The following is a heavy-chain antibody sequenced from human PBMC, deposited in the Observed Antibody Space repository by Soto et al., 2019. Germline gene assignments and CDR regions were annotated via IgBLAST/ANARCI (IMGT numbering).Heavy chain of an antibody. J-gene: IGHJ5*02. CDR2: IYYSGST. V-gene: IGHV4-39*01. D-gene: IGHD2-2*01. CDR3: ARHDIVVVPAAMPEGFDP. Sequence: QLQLQESGPGLVKPSETLSLTCTVSGGSISSSSYYWGWIRQPPGKGLEWIGSIYYSGSTYYNPSLKSRVTLSVDTSKNQFSLKLSSVTAADTAVYYCARHDIVVVPAAMPEGFDPWGQGTLVTVSS. CDR1: GGSISSSSYY.